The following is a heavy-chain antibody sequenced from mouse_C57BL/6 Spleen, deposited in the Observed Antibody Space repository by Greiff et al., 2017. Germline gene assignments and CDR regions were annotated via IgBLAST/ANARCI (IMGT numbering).Heavy chain of an antibody. CDR1: GYTFTNYW. J-gene: IGHJ4*01. Sequence: QVQLQQPGAELVKPGASVKMSCKASGYTFTNYWITWVKQRPGQGLEWIGDIYPGSGSTNYNEKFKSKATLTVATSSSTAYMQLSSLTSEDSAVYDGARGYYGRGGYAMDYWGQGTSVTVSS. V-gene: IGHV1-55*01. CDR2: IYPGSGST. CDR3: ARGYYGRGGYAMDY. D-gene: IGHD1-1*01.